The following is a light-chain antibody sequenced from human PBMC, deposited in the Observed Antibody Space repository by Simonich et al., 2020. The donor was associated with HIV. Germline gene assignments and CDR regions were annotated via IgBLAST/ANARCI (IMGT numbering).Light chain of an antibody. J-gene: IGKJ3*01. CDR3: QQYGSSSLFT. V-gene: IGKV3-20*01. Sequence: IVLTQFPGTLSLSPGERATLSCRDSQSVSSGYLALYQPKPGQAPRLLIYGASSRATGIPDRCSGSGSGTDFTLTISRLEPEDFAVYYCQQYGSSSLFTFGPGTKVDIK. CDR2: GAS. CDR1: QSVSSGY.